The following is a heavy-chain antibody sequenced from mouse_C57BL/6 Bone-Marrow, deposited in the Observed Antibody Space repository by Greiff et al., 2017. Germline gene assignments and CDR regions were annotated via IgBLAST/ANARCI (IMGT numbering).Heavy chain of an antibody. CDR1: GYTFTSYW. D-gene: IGHD2-3*01. V-gene: IGHV1-53*01. CDR2: INPSNGGT. CDR3: ARSIYDGYYDYAMDY. J-gene: IGHJ4*01. Sequence: QVQLQQPGTELVKPGASVKLSCKASGYTFTSYWMHWVKQRPGQGLEWIGNINPSNGGTNYNEKFKSKATLTVDKSSSTAYMQLRSLTSEDSAVYYCARSIYDGYYDYAMDYWGQGTSVTVSS.